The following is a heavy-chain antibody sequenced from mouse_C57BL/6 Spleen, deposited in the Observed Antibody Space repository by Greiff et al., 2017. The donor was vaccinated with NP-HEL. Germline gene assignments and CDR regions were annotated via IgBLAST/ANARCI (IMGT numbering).Heavy chain of an antibody. CDR2: IHPNSGST. CDR3: ARDYGSSYDWYCDV. Sequence: QVQLQQPGAELVKPGASVKLSCKASGYTFTSYWMHWVKQRPGQGLEWIGMIHPNSGSTNYNEKFKSKATLTVDKSSSTAYMQLSSLTSEDSAVYYCARDYGSSYDWYCDVWGTRTTVTVSS. J-gene: IGHJ1*03. CDR1: GYTFTSYW. D-gene: IGHD1-1*01. V-gene: IGHV1-64*01.